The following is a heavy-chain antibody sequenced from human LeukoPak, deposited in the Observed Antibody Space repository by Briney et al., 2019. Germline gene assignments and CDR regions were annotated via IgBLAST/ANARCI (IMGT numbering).Heavy chain of an antibody. CDR1: GYTFTSYG. D-gene: IGHD2-2*01. CDR3: ARVVVPAAMNYYYYYMDV. Sequence: ASVKVSCKASGYTFTSYGISWVRQAPGQGLEWMGWISAYNGNTSYAQKLQGRVTMTTDTSTSTAYMELRSLRSDDTAVYYCARVVVPAAMNYYYYYMDVWGKGTTVTVSS. J-gene: IGHJ6*03. V-gene: IGHV1-18*01. CDR2: ISAYNGNT.